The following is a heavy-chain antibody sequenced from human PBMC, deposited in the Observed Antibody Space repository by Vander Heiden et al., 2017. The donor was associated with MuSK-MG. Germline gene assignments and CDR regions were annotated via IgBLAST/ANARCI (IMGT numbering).Heavy chain of an antibody. CDR1: GFTFLSYA. J-gene: IGHJ6*02. D-gene: IGHD6-13*01. V-gene: IGHV3-23*01. Sequence: EVQLLESGGGLVQPGGSLRLSCTASGFTFLSYAMSWVRQAPGKGLEWVSAISGSGGSTYYADSVKGRFTISRDNSKNTLYLQMNSLRAEDTAVYYCAKDGIAAADFYYYYGMDVWGQGTTVTVSS. CDR2: ISGSGGST. CDR3: AKDGIAAADFYYYYGMDV.